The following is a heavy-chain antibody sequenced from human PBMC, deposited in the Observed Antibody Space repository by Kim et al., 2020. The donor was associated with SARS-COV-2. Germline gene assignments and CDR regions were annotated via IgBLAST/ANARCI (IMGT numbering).Heavy chain of an antibody. CDR2: LYDSGGS. Sequence: SETLSLTCTVSGASISSRDYSWSWIRQPPGKGLEWIGYLYDSGGSYYNLSLKSRVTISVDGSKNQFSLKLTSVTAADTAVYYCAREHLNGDTVGAFHFWG. CDR1: GASISSRDYS. CDR3: AREHLNGDTVGAFHF. V-gene: IGHV4-30-2*01. D-gene: IGHD2-15*01. J-gene: IGHJ3*01.